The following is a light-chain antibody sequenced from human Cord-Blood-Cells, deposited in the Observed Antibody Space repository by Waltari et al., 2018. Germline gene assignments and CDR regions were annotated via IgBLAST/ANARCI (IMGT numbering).Light chain of an antibody. CDR2: EGS. V-gene: IGLV2-23*03. J-gene: IGLJ3*02. CDR3: CSYAGSSTFAV. CDR1: RSDVGSYNL. Sequence: QSALTQPASVSGSPGQSITISCTGTRSDVGSYNLASSYPQHPGKAPKLMMYEGSKRPSGVSNRFSGSKSGNTASLTISGRQAEDEADYYCCSYAGSSTFAVFGGGTKLTVL.